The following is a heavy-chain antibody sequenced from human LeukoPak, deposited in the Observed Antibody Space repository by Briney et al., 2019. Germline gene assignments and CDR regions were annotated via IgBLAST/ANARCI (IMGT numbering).Heavy chain of an antibody. D-gene: IGHD6-6*01. Sequence: RTSETLSLTCAVYGGSFSGYYWSWIRQPPGKGLEWIGEINHSGSTNYNPSLKGRVTISVDTSKNQFSLKLSSVTAADTAVYYCASTRIAARPLDYWGQGTLVTVSS. J-gene: IGHJ4*02. CDR1: GGSFSGYY. V-gene: IGHV4-34*01. CDR2: INHSGST. CDR3: ASTRIAARPLDY.